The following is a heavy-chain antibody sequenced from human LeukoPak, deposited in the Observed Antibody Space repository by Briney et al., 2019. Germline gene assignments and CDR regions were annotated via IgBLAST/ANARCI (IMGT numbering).Heavy chain of an antibody. D-gene: IGHD5-12*01. Sequence: SETLSLTCTVSGGSISSYYWSWIRQPPGKGLEWIGYIYYSGSTNYNPSLKSRVTMSVDTSKNQFSLKLSSVTAADTAVYYCARYSGYDSRFDYWGQGTLVTVSS. CDR1: GGSISSYY. CDR3: ARYSGYDSRFDY. V-gene: IGHV4-59*08. J-gene: IGHJ4*02. CDR2: IYYSGST.